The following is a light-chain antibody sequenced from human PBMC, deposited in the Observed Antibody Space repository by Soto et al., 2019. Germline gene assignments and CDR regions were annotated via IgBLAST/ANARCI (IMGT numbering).Light chain of an antibody. CDR2: DVS. Sequence: QSVLTQPPSASGSPGQSVTISCTGTTSDVGGYNYVSWYQQYPGKVPKLIMYDVSKRPSGVPDRFTGSKSGNTASLTVSGLQAEDEADYYCNSYGGSDNYVFGTGTRSPS. V-gene: IGLV2-8*01. CDR3: NSYGGSDNYV. J-gene: IGLJ1*01. CDR1: TSDVGGYNY.